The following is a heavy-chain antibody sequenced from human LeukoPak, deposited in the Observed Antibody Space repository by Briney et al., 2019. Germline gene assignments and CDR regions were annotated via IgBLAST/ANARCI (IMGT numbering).Heavy chain of an antibody. V-gene: IGHV4-59*01. D-gene: IGHD7-27*01. CDR2: IYYSGGT. J-gene: IGHJ4*02. Sequence: EASETLSLTCTVSGVSINYYYWMWIRQPPGKGLEWTGYIYYSGGTHYNPSLKSRVTMLVDTSKNQFSLKLTAVTAADTAVYYCARETPGAGHFDYWGQGSLVTVSS. CDR1: GVSINYYY. CDR3: ARETPGAGHFDY.